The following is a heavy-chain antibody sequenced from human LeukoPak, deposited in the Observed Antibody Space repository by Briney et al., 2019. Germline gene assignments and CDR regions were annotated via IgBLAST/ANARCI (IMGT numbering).Heavy chain of an antibody. V-gene: IGHV3-20*04. D-gene: IGHD3-22*01. CDR3: ARDTYYYDSSGYFDY. CDR2: INWNGGST. CDR1: GFSFSNYG. J-gene: IGHJ4*02. Sequence: PGRSLRLSCVASGFSFSNYGMSWVRQAPGKGLEWVSGINWNGGSTGYADSVKGRFTISRDNAKNSLYLQMNSLRAEDTALYFCARDTYYYDSSGYFDYWGQGTLVTVSS.